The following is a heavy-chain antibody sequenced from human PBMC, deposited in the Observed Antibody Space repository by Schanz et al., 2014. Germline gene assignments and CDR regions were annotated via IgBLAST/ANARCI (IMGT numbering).Heavy chain of an antibody. CDR3: ARDRGYDFSFDP. CDR1: GGSISSSNYY. Sequence: QLQLQESGPGLVKPSETLSLTCTVSGGSISSSNYYWGWIRQPPGKGLEWIGSVYYRGSTYYNPSHKSGLTISVDPSKNQFSLKLSSVTAADTAVYYCARDRGYDFSFDPWGQGTLVTVSS. V-gene: IGHV4-39*02. D-gene: IGHD3-3*01. J-gene: IGHJ5*02. CDR2: VYYRGST.